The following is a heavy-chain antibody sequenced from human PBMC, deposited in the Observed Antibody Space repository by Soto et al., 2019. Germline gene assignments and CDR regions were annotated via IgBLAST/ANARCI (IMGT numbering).Heavy chain of an antibody. CDR1: CGSISSSVW. J-gene: IGHJ4*02. CDR2: VFHSGGT. V-gene: IGHV4-4*02. Sequence: SETLSLTCAVSCGSISSSVWWSWVRQPPGKGLEWIGEVFHSGGTNYNPSLKSRVTMSVDTSRSQFSLELHSVTAADTAVYYCARKSWVRFDFWGQGTMVTVSS. D-gene: IGHD3-16*01. CDR3: ARKSWVRFDF.